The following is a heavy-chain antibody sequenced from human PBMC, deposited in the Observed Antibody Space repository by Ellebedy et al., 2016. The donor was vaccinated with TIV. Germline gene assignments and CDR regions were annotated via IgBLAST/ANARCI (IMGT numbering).Heavy chain of an antibody. V-gene: IGHV1-46*01. J-gene: IGHJ4*02. CDR1: GYTFTSYF. CDR3: ARGDNYYYESSGYYYNY. Sequence: ASVKVSCKASGYTFTSYFLYWVRQAPGQGLEWMRIINPTSGNSNYAQKFQGRVTVTRDTSTSTVYMELSSLRSEDTAVYYCARGDNYYYESSGYYYNYWGQGTLVTVSS. D-gene: IGHD3-22*01. CDR2: INPTSGNS.